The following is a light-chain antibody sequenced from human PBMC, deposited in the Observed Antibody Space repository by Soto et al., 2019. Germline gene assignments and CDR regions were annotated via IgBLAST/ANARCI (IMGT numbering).Light chain of an antibody. CDR2: GAS. CDR3: QQYNKWLWT. J-gene: IGKJ1*01. Sequence: EIVMTQAPATLSVSPGERATLSCRASQSVSSNLAWYQQKPGQTPRLLIYGASTRATGTPARFSGSGSGTEFILTISSLQSEDVATYYCQQYNKWLWTFGQGTKVEI. V-gene: IGKV3-15*01. CDR1: QSVSSN.